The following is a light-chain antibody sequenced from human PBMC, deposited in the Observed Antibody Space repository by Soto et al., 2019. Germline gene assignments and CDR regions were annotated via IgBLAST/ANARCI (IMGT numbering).Light chain of an antibody. CDR1: QSFTNN. CDR3: QQYGSSPPIT. CDR2: GAS. V-gene: IGKV3-15*01. J-gene: IGKJ1*01. Sequence: EIVMTQSPATLSVSTGERATLSCRASQSFTNNLAWYQQRPGQAPRLFIYGASTRATSVPARFSGSGSGTEFTLTISRLEPEDFAVYYCQQYGSSPPITFGQGTKVDIK.